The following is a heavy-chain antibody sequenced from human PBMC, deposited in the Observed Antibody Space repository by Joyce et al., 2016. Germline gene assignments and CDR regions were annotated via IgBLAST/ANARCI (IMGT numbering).Heavy chain of an antibody. CDR3: ARDQSWNHYYFDY. CDR1: GFTFSSYA. Sequence: QVQLVESGGGVVQPGRSLRLSCAVSGFTFSSYAMHWGRQAPGKGLEGVAVGLYDGSNRYYADSVNGRFTISRDISKNTLYLQMNSLRAEDTAVYYCARDQSWNHYYFDYWGQGTLVTVSS. J-gene: IGHJ4*02. CDR2: GLYDGSNR. V-gene: IGHV3-30*04. D-gene: IGHD1-14*01.